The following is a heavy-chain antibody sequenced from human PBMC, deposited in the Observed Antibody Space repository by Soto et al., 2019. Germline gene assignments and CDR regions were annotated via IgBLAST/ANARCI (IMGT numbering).Heavy chain of an antibody. D-gene: IGHD3-16*02. Sequence: VQLVQSGAEVKKPGSSVKVSCKASGGTFSSYTISWVRQAPGQGLEWMGRIIPILGIANYAQKFQGRVTITADKSTSTAYMELSSLRSEDTAVYYCARGVDYIWGSYRPYFDYWGQGTLVTVSS. CDR3: ARGVDYIWGSYRPYFDY. CDR1: GGTFSSYT. J-gene: IGHJ4*02. CDR2: IIPILGIA. V-gene: IGHV1-69*02.